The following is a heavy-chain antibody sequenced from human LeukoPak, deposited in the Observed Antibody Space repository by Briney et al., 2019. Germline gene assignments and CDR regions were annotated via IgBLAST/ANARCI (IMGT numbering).Heavy chain of an antibody. CDR2: TSSSGSTI. D-gene: IGHD3-10*01. CDR3: ARKYYYGSGRS. Sequence: GGSLRLSCAASGFTFSSYEMNWVRQAPGKGLEWVSYTSSSGSTIYYADSVKGRFTISRDNAKNSLYLQMNSLRAEDTAVYYCARKYYYGSGRSWGQGTLVTVSS. V-gene: IGHV3-48*03. CDR1: GFTFSSYE. J-gene: IGHJ5*02.